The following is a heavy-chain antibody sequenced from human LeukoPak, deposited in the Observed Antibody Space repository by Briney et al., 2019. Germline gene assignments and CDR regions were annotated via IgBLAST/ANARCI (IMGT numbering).Heavy chain of an antibody. CDR1: GGSISSYY. V-gene: IGHV4-59*01. J-gene: IGHJ4*02. CDR3: ARDAAVAGIGRFDY. D-gene: IGHD6-19*01. Sequence: SETLSLTCTVSGGSISSYYWSWIRQPPGKGLEWIGYIYYSGSTNYNPSLKSRVTISVDTSKNQFSLKLSSVTAADTAVYYCARDAAVAGIGRFDYWGQGTLVTVSS. CDR2: IYYSGST.